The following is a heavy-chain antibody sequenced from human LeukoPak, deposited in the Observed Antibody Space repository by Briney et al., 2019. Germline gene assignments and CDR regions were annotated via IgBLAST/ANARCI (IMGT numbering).Heavy chain of an antibody. D-gene: IGHD5-12*01. V-gene: IGHV3-48*03. CDR3: ARDRYALQY. Sequence: PGGSLRLSCAASGFTFSSYEMKWVRQAPGKGLEWISYISPDGSTIYYADPVKGRFTISRDNAKNSLYLQMNSLRDEDTAVYYCARDRYALQYWGQGTLVTVSS. CDR2: ISPDGSTI. CDR1: GFTFSSYE. J-gene: IGHJ1*01.